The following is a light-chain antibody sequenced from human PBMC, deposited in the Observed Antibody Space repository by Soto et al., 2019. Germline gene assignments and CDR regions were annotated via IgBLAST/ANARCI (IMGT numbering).Light chain of an antibody. V-gene: IGKV3-15*01. Sequence: IVMTQSPATLSVSPGERATLSCRASQSVSSSLAWYQQKPGQAPRLLIYGASTRATGIPARFSGSGSGTEFTLTISGLQSEDFAVYYCQQYGRLPPYTFGQGTKLEIK. CDR3: QQYGRLPPYT. J-gene: IGKJ2*01. CDR1: QSVSSS. CDR2: GAS.